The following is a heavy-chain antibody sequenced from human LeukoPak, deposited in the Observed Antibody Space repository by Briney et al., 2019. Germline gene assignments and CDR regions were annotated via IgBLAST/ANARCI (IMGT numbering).Heavy chain of an antibody. CDR2: ISSSSSYI. Sequence: KPGGSLRLSCAASGFTFSDYYMSWIRQAPGKGLEWVSSISSSSSYIYYADSVKGRFTISRDNAKNSLYLQMNSLRAEDTAVYYCARDMGRGYYYDSSGYLDAFDIWGQGTMVTVSS. CDR1: GFTFSDYY. D-gene: IGHD3-22*01. CDR3: ARDMGRGYYYDSSGYLDAFDI. V-gene: IGHV3-11*06. J-gene: IGHJ3*02.